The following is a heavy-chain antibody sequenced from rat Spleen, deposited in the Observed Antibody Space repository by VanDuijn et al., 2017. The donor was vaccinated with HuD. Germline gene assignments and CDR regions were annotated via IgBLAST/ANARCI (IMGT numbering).Heavy chain of an antibody. CDR1: GFTFSNYY. D-gene: IGHD5-1*01. CDR2: ITPGGDNS. Sequence: EVQLVESGGGLVQPGTSMKLSCAASGFTFSNYYMAWVRQAPTKGLEWVASITPGGDNSYYRDSVKGRFSISRDDAKSTLYLQMDSLRSEDTATYYCARRAGSLFDYWGQGVMVTVSS. J-gene: IGHJ2*01. V-gene: IGHV5-25*01. CDR3: ARRAGSLFDY.